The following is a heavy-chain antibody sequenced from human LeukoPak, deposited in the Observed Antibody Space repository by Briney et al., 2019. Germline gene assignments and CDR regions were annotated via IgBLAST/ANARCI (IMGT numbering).Heavy chain of an antibody. J-gene: IGHJ6*02. V-gene: IGHV1-18*04. CDR1: GYTFTSYG. Sequence: ASVKVSCKASGYTFTSYGISWVRQAPGQGLEWMGWISAYNGNTNYAQKLQGRVTMTTDTSTSTAYMELRSLRSDDTAVYYCARVVVVPTAILPYYYYGMDVWGQGTTVTVSS. CDR3: ARVVVVPTAILPYYYYGMDV. CDR2: ISAYNGNT. D-gene: IGHD2-2*01.